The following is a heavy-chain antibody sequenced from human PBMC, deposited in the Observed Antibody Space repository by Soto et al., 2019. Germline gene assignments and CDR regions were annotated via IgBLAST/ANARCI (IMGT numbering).Heavy chain of an antibody. Sequence: SEILSLTCAVYGGSFSGYYWSWIRQPPGKGLEWIGEINHSGSTNYNPSLKSRVTISVDTSKNQFSLKLSSVTAADTAVYYCARGYSGYDLPFYFDYWGQGTLVTVSS. D-gene: IGHD5-12*01. CDR3: ARGYSGYDLPFYFDY. J-gene: IGHJ4*02. CDR1: GGSFSGYY. CDR2: INHSGST. V-gene: IGHV4-34*01.